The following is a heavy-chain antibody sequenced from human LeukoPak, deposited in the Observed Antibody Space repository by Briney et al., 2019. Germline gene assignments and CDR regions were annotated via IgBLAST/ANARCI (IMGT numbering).Heavy chain of an antibody. J-gene: IGHJ4*02. D-gene: IGHD4-23*01. V-gene: IGHV3-7*01. CDR3: AKDRDDGGFDY. Sequence: GGSLRLSCAASGFTFSNYWMSGVRQAPGKGLEWVANIKPNGRDKQYMDSMKGRFTISRDNAKNSLYLQMNSLRAEDTAVYYCAKDRDDGGFDYWGQGILVTVSS. CDR2: IKPNGRDK. CDR1: GFTFSNYW.